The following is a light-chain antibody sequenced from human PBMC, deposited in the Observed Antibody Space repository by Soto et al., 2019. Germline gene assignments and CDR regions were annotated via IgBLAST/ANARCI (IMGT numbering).Light chain of an antibody. J-gene: IGLJ3*02. V-gene: IGLV2-11*01. CDR2: DVS. Sequence: QSALTQPRSVSGSPGQSVTISCTGTSSDVGGYNYVSWYQQHPGKAPKLMIYDVSKQPSGVPDRFSGSKSGNTASLTISGLQAEDEADYYCCSSAGTYTAVFGGGTKVTVL. CDR3: CSSAGTYTAV. CDR1: SSDVGGYNY.